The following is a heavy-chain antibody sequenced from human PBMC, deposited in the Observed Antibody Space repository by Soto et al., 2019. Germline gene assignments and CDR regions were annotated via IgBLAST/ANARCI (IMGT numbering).Heavy chain of an antibody. J-gene: IGHJ5*02. CDR3: ARAAQNCTNGVCYTGSNWFDP. V-gene: IGHV3-66*01. CDR2: IYSGGST. D-gene: IGHD2-8*01. Sequence: GGSLRLSCAASGFTVSINYMSWFRQAPGKGLEWVSVIYSGGSTYYADSVKGRFTISRDNSKNTLYLQMNSLRAEDTAVYYCARAAQNCTNGVCYTGSNWFDPWGQGTLVTVSS. CDR1: GFTVSINY.